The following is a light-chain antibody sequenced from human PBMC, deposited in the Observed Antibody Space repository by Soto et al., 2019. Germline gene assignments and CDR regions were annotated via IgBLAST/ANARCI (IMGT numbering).Light chain of an antibody. CDR3: HQYGYGADT. CDR2: GAS. V-gene: IGKV3-20*01. CDR1: QSVRSNY. Sequence: VVLTQSPGALSLSPGERATLSCRASQSVRSNYLAWYQQQPGLAPRLLIFGASTRATGIPDRFSGSGSGTDFTLTISRLEPEDSAVYICHQYGYGADTFGQGTRLEIK. J-gene: IGKJ2*01.